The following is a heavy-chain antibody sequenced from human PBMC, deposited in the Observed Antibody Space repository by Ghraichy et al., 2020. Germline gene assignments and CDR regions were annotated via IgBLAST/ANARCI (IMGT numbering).Heavy chain of an antibody. CDR1: GFIFSSAW. Sequence: GGSLRLSCTASGFIFSSAWMHWVRRGPGKGLEWVSRISADGTSTYYADSVKGRFTISRDNAKNTVFLQMNSLRVEDTALYHCARDRALVPSPDLDYFDVWGQGALVTVAS. V-gene: IGHV3-74*01. D-gene: IGHD4/OR15-4a*01. CDR3: ARDRALVPSPDLDYFDV. J-gene: IGHJ5*02. CDR2: ISADGTST.